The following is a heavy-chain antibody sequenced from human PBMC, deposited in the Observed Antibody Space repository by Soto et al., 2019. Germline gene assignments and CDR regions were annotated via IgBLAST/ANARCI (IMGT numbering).Heavy chain of an antibody. V-gene: IGHV3-30*18. CDR1: GFTFSSYG. CDR2: ISYDGSNK. CDR3: ANLIAAAVGPDY. D-gene: IGHD6-13*01. Sequence: PGGSLRLSCSASGFTFSSYGMHWVRQAPGKGLEWVAVISYDGSNKYYADSVKGRFTISRDNSKNTLYLQMNSLRAEDTAVYYCANLIAAAVGPDYWGQGTLVTVSS. J-gene: IGHJ4*02.